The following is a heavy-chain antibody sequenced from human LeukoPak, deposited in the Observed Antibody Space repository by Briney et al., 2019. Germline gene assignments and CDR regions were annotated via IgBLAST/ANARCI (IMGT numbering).Heavy chain of an antibody. J-gene: IGHJ4*02. Sequence: GGSLRLSCAASGFTFSSYSMNWVRQAPGKGLEWVSSISSSSYIYYADSVKGRFTISRDNAKNSLYLQMNSLRAEDTAVYYCARLGIAAREEIDYWGQGTLVTVSS. V-gene: IGHV3-21*01. CDR1: GFTFSSYS. CDR2: ISSSSYI. CDR3: ARLGIAAREEIDY. D-gene: IGHD6-6*01.